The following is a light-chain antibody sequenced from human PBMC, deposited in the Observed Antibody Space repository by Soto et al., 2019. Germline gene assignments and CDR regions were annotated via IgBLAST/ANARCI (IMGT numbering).Light chain of an antibody. J-gene: IGKJ1*01. CDR1: QNIWSY. V-gene: IGKV1-39*01. CDR3: QQNYKTPWT. CDR2: AAS. Sequence: DIQMTQSPSSLSASVRDRVTITCRANQNIWSYLVWYQHKEGQAPRLLIHAASTLASGVPSRFSSSESGTDFTLTISGLEHEDSATYYCQQNYKTPWTFGQGTKVEIK.